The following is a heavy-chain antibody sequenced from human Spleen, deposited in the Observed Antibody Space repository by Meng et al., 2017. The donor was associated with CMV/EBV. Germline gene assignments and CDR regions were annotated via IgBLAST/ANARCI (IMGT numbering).Heavy chain of an antibody. CDR3: ARAGRGVPPAAAAYPDYYYGMDV. V-gene: IGHV1-46*01. CDR2: INPSGGAI. Sequence: ASVKVSCKASGYTFTRFYMHWVRQAPGQGLEWMGIINPSGGAISYAQKFQGRVTMTEDTSTDTAYMELSSLRAEDTAVYYCARAGRGVPPAAAAYPDYYYGMDVWGQGTTVTVSS. J-gene: IGHJ6*02. CDR1: GYTFTRFY. D-gene: IGHD6-13*01.